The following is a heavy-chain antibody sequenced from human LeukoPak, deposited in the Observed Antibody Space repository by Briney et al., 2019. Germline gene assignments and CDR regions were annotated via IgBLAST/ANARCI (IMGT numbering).Heavy chain of an antibody. J-gene: IGHJ4*02. CDR3: ARNRQQLPQYYYFDY. V-gene: IGHV4-31*03. Sequence: PSETLSLTCTVSGGSISSGGYYWSWIRQHPGKGLEWIGYIYYSGSTYYNPSLKSRVTISVDTSKNQFSLKLSSVTAADTAVYYCARNRQQLPQYYYFDYWGQGTLVTVSS. D-gene: IGHD6-13*01. CDR2: IYYSGST. CDR1: GGSISSGGYY.